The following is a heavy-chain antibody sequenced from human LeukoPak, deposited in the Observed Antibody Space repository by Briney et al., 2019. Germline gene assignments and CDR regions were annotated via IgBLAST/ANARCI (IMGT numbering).Heavy chain of an antibody. D-gene: IGHD5-24*01. Sequence: ASVKVSCKASGYTFTSYYMHWVGQAPGQGLEWMGIINPSGGSTSYAQKFQGRGSMTRCTATSTVYMELSSLRSEDTAVYYCARADGWLQYPTLGYWGQGTLVTVSS. CDR2: INPSGGST. V-gene: IGHV1-46*01. CDR1: GYTFTSYY. J-gene: IGHJ4*02. CDR3: ARADGWLQYPTLGY.